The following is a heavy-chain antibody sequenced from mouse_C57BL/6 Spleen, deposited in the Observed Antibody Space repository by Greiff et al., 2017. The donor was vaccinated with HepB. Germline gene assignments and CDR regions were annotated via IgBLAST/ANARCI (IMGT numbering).Heavy chain of an antibody. D-gene: IGHD2-3*01. CDR3: ARAGWETGLYAMDY. J-gene: IGHJ4*01. CDR2: IYPRDGST. CDR1: GYTFTDHT. Sequence: QVQLKESDAELVKPGASVKISCKVSGYTFTDHTIHWMKQRPEQGLEWIGYIYPRDGSTKYNEKFKGKATLTADKSSSAAYMQLNSLTSEDSAVYFSARAGWETGLYAMDYWGQRASLTVSS. V-gene: IGHV1-78*01.